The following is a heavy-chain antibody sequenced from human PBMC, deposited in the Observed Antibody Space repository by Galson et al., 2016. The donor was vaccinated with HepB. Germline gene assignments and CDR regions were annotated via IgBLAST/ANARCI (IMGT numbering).Heavy chain of an antibody. CDR3: ARSRADWNPNMGFDP. CDR2: SSYNGIT. J-gene: IGHJ5*02. CDR1: GDSITSGRYY. D-gene: IGHD1-1*01. Sequence: LTCTVSGDSITSGRYYWSWIRQHPGKGLEWIGNSSYNGITYYNPSLKSRVTISVDTSENQFSLKLTSVTAADTAVYYCARSRADWNPNMGFDPWGQGTLVTVSS. V-gene: IGHV4-31*03.